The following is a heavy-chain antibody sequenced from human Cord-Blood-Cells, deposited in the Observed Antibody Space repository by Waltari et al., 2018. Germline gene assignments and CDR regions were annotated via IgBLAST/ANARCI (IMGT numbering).Heavy chain of an antibody. CDR3: AQKGCRGGSCYYNS. Sequence: QITLKESGPTLVKPTQTLTLTCTFSGFSLSTSGVGVGWIRQPPGKALEWLALIYWDDDKGYSPSLKSRPTITKDTSKNQVVLTMTNMNPVDTATYYCAQKGCRGGSCYYNSWGQGTLVTVS. J-gene: IGHJ4*02. V-gene: IGHV2-5*02. D-gene: IGHD2-15*01. CDR2: IYWDDDK. CDR1: GFSLSTSGVG.